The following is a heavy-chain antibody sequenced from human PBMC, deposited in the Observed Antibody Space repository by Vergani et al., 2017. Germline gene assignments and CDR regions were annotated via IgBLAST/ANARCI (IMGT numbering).Heavy chain of an antibody. V-gene: IGHV1-24*01. CDR3: ATGQAAAPHYGMDV. Sequence: QVQLVQSGAEVKKPGSSVKVSCKASGGTFSSYAISWVRQAPGKGLEWMGGFDPEDGETIYAQKFQGRVTMTEDTSTDTAYMELSSLRSEDTAVYYCATGQAAAPHYGMDVWGQGTTVTVSS. CDR2: FDPEDGET. J-gene: IGHJ6*02. CDR1: GGTFSSYA. D-gene: IGHD6-13*01.